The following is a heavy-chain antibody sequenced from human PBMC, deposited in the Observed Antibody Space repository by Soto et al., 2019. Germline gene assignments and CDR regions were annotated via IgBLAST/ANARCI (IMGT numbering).Heavy chain of an antibody. CDR1: GGSISSGGYY. D-gene: IGHD3-16*01. J-gene: IGHJ4*02. Sequence: QVQLQESGPGLVKPSQTLSLTCTVSGGSISSGGYYWSWIRQHPGKGLAWIGYIYYSGSTYYNPSHTGRVTISVDTSKNQFSLKLSSVTAADTAVYYCARDVARGGNFDYWGQGTLVTVSS. CDR3: ARDVARGGNFDY. CDR2: IYYSGST. V-gene: IGHV4-31*03.